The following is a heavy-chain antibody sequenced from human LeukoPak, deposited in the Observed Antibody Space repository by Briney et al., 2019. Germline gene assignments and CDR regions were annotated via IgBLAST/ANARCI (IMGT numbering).Heavy chain of an antibody. CDR1: GGSFSGCY. Sequence: SETLSLTCAVYGGSFSGCYWSWIRQPPGKGLEWIGEINHSGSTNYNPSLKSRVTISVDTSKNQFSLKLSSVTAADTAVYYCAGRSVSTMVPGDIWGQGTMVTVSS. J-gene: IGHJ3*02. CDR2: INHSGST. V-gene: IGHV4-34*01. CDR3: AGRSVSTMVPGDI. D-gene: IGHD3-10*01.